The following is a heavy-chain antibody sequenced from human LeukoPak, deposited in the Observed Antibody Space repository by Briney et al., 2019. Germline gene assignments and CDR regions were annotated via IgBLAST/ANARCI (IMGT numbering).Heavy chain of an antibody. Sequence: QAGGSLRLSCAASGFTFSSYAMSWVRQAPGKGLEWVSAISGSGGSTYYADSVKGRFTISRDNSKNTLYLQMNSLRAEDTAVYYCATMVRGVIIQYYFDYWGQGTLVTVSS. CDR1: GFTFSSYA. D-gene: IGHD3-10*01. V-gene: IGHV3-23*01. CDR2: ISGSGGST. CDR3: ATMVRGVIIQYYFDY. J-gene: IGHJ4*02.